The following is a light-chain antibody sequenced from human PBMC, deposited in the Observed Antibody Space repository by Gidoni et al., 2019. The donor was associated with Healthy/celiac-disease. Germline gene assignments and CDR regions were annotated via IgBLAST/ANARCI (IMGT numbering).Light chain of an antibody. V-gene: IGKV1-39*01. CDR2: AAS. CDR3: QQSYSTPLT. J-gene: IGKJ4*01. Sequence: DIQMTQSPSSLSASVGDRVTITCRASQSISSYLNWYQQKPGKAPNLLIYAASSLQSGVPSRFSDSGSGTDFTLTISSLQPEDFATYYCQQSYSTPLTFXGXTKVXIK. CDR1: QSISSY.